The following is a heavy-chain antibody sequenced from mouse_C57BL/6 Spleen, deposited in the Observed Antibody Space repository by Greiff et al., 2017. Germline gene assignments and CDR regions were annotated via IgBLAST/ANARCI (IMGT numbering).Heavy chain of an antibody. D-gene: IGHD1-1*01. CDR2: IDPSDSYT. Sequence: VQLQQPGAELVRPGTSVKLSCKASGYTFTSYWMHWVKQRPGQGLEWIGVIDPSDSYTNYNQKFKGKATLTVDTSSSTAYMQLGSLTSEDSAVYYCARDGSSYGYWGQGTTLTVSS. CDR3: ARDGSSYGY. J-gene: IGHJ2*01. CDR1: GYTFTSYW. V-gene: IGHV1-59*01.